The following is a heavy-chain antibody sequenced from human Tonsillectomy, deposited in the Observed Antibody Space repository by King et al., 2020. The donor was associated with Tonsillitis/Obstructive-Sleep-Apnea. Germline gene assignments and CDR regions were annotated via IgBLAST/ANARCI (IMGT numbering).Heavy chain of an antibody. J-gene: IGHJ4*02. CDR1: GYTFTSYY. CDR2: INPSGGST. D-gene: IGHD2/OR15-2a*01. CDR3: ARGKRGDYFLWCVDY. Sequence: VQLVESGAEVKKPGASVKVSCKASGYTFTSYYMHWVRQAPGQGLEWRGIINPSGGSTSYAQKFQGRVTMTRDTSTCTVYMELSSLRSEDTAVYYCARGKRGDYFLWCVDYWGQGTLVTVSS. V-gene: IGHV1-46*01.